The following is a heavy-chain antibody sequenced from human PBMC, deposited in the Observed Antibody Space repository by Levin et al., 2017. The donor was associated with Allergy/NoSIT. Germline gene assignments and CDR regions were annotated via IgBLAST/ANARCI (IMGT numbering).Heavy chain of an antibody. V-gene: IGHV1-8*01. CDR3: ARGMRGDYGMDV. J-gene: IGHJ6*02. D-gene: IGHD3-10*01. CDR2: MNPNSGNT. CDR1: GYTFTSYD. Sequence: RASVKVSCKASGYTFTSYDINWVRQATGQGLEWMGWMNPNSGNTGYAQKFQGRVTMTRNTSISTAYMELSSLRSEDTAVYYCARGMRGDYGMDVWGQGTTVTVSS.